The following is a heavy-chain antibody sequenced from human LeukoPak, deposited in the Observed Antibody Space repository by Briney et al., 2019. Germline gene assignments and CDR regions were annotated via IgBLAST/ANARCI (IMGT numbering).Heavy chain of an antibody. CDR2: IISSSTYI. CDR1: GFTFSSYT. CDR3: AREGSSSFDY. D-gene: IGHD6-13*01. J-gene: IGHJ4*02. Sequence: GGSLRLSCVASGFTFSSYTMNWVRQAPGKGLEWVSSIISSSTYISYADSVKGRFTISRDNAKNSLYLQMNSLRAEDTAVYYCAREGSSSFDYWGQGTLVTVSS. V-gene: IGHV3-21*04.